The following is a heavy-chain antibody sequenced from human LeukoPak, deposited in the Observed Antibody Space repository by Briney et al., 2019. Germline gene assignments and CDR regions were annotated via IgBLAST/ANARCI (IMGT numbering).Heavy chain of an antibody. J-gene: IGHJ4*02. CDR1: GYTFTDYY. CDR2: INPNSGGT. D-gene: IGHD1-26*01. V-gene: IGHV1-2*02. CDR3: AREGPIVGATHLVDY. Sequence: ASVKVSCKASGYTFTDYYVHWVRQAPGQGLEWMGWINPNSGGTNYAQKFQGRVTMTRDTSISTAYMEQSRLRSDDTAVYYCAREGPIVGATHLVDYWGQGTLVTVSS.